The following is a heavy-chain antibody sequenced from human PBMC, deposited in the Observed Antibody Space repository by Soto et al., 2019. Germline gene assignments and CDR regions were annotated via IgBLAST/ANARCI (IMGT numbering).Heavy chain of an antibody. J-gene: IGHJ5*02. CDR1: GFTFSDYW. V-gene: IGHV3-74*01. CDR2: INGDGSNT. D-gene: IGHD4-17*01. CDR3: VRSMTTLTIDWLDP. Sequence: EVQLVESGGGLVQRGGSLRLSCAASGFTFSDYWMHWVRQAPGKGPVWLSRINGDGSNTNHAHFVKGRFTISRDNAKNTLYLQINSLRAEGTAVYYCVRSMTTLTIDWLDPWGRGTQVTVSS.